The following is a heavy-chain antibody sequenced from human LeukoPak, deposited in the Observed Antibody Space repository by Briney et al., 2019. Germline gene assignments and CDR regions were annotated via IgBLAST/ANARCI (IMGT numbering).Heavy chain of an antibody. V-gene: IGHV3-30-3*01. CDR2: ISYDGSNK. D-gene: IGHD5-18*01. Sequence: GGSLRLSCAASGFTFSSYAMHWVRQAPGKGLEWVAVISYDGSNKYYADSVKGRFTISRDNSKNTLYLQMNNLRAEDTAVYYCAKDRGYSYGYDYYGMDVWGQGTTVTVSS. CDR3: AKDRGYSYGYDYYGMDV. J-gene: IGHJ6*02. CDR1: GFTFSSYA.